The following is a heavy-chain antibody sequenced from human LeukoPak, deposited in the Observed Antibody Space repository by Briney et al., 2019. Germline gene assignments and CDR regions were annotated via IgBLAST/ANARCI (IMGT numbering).Heavy chain of an antibody. D-gene: IGHD1-26*01. V-gene: IGHV4-59*01. CDR3: ASSSLWGATLDY. Sequence: SETLSLTCTVSGGSISSYYWSWIRQPPGKGLGWIGYIYYSGSTNYNPSLKSRVTISVDTSKNQFSLKLSSVTAADTAVYYCASSSLWGATLDYWGQGTLVTVSS. CDR2: IYYSGST. J-gene: IGHJ4*02. CDR1: GGSISSYY.